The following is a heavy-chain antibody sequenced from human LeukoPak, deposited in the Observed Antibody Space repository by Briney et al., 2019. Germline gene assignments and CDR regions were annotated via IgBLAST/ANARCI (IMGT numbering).Heavy chain of an antibody. CDR3: ARGVKATMVRSIPYGAFDI. CDR1: GGSISSGGYY. Sequence: SQTLSLTCTVSGGSISSGGYYWSWIRQHPGKGLEWIGYIYYSGRTSYNPSLNSRVTISVDTSKNQFPLKLSSVTAADTAVYRARGVKATMVRSIPYGAFDIWGQGTMVTVSS. D-gene: IGHD3-10*01. J-gene: IGHJ3*02. CDR2: IYYSGRT. V-gene: IGHV4-31*03.